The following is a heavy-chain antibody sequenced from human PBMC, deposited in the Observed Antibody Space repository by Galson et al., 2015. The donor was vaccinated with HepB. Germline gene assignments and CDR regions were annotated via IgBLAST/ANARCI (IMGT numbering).Heavy chain of an antibody. Sequence: LSLTCTVSGGSISSSSYYWGWIRQPPGKGLEWIGSIYYSGSTYYNPSLKSRVTISVDTSKNQFSLKLSSVTAADTAVYYCARVSPKEILWFGELLEGYFDYWGQGTLVTVSS. J-gene: IGHJ4*02. CDR1: GGSISSSSYY. CDR2: IYYSGST. D-gene: IGHD3-10*01. V-gene: IGHV4-39*07. CDR3: ARVSPKEILWFGELLEGYFDY.